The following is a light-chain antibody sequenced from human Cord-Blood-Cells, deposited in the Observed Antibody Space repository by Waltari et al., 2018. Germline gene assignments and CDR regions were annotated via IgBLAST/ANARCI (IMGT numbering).Light chain of an antibody. V-gene: IGLV2-8*02. CDR1: SSDVGGYNY. J-gene: IGLJ2*01. CDR2: EVS. CDR3: SSYAGSNNFVV. Sequence: QSALTQPPSASRSPGQSVTISCTGTSSDVGGYNYVSWYQQHPGKAPKPMIYEVSKXXXXXXXXXXXXXXXXXXXXXXSGLQAEDEADYYCSSYAGSNNFVVFGGGTKLTVL.